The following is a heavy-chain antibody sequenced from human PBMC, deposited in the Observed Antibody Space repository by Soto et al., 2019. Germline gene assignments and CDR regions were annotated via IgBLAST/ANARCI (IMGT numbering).Heavy chain of an antibody. J-gene: IGHJ5*02. CDR1: GGTFSSYA. Sequence: QVQLVQSGAEVKKPGSSVKVSCKASGGTFSSYAISWVRQAPGQGLEWMGGIIPIFGTANYAQKFQGRVTITADKSTSTAYMELSSLRSEDTAVYYCARDPGAYDYGGXWDANNWFDPWGQGTLVTVSS. CDR2: IIPIFGTA. V-gene: IGHV1-69*06. D-gene: IGHD4-17*01. CDR3: ARDPGAYDYGGXWDANNWFDP.